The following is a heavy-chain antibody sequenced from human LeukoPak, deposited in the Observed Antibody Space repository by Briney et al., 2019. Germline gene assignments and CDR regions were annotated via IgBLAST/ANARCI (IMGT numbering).Heavy chain of an antibody. Sequence: GGSLRLSCAASGFTFSSYWMHWVRHAPGKGLVWVSRINSDGSSTSYADSVKGRFTISRDNAKNTLYLQMNRLRAEDTAVYYCASTRRVGATGNWFDPWGQGTLVTVSS. CDR2: INSDGSST. CDR3: ASTRRVGATGNWFDP. J-gene: IGHJ5*02. CDR1: GFTFSSYW. D-gene: IGHD1-26*01. V-gene: IGHV3-74*01.